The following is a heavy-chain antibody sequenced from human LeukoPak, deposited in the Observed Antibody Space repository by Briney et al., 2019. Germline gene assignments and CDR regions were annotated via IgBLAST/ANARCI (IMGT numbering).Heavy chain of an antibody. CDR2: FSGSGGST. CDR1: GFTFGNYA. V-gene: IGHV3-23*01. D-gene: IGHD2-2*01. J-gene: IGHJ4*02. Sequence: PGGSLRLSCAASGFTFGNYAMAWVRQIPGKGLEWVSIFSGSGGSTYYADAVKGRFTVSRDNSKSTLYLHMNNLRVDDTAIYYCASRPAPSLGPLDYWGQGTLVTVSS. CDR3: ASRPAPSLGPLDY.